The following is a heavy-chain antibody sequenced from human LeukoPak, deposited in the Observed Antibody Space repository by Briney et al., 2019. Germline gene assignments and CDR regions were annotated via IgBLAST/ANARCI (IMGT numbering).Heavy chain of an antibody. Sequence: GGSLRLSCAASGFTFSDYYMSWIRQAPGKGLEWVSYISSSGSTIYYADSVKGRFTISRDNAKNSLFLQMNSVRAEDTAIYYCARDLGWFHFGSWGQGTLVTVSS. CDR2: ISSSGSTI. CDR1: GFTFSDYY. CDR3: ARDLGWFHFGS. V-gene: IGHV3-11*04. J-gene: IGHJ4*02. D-gene: IGHD2-15*01.